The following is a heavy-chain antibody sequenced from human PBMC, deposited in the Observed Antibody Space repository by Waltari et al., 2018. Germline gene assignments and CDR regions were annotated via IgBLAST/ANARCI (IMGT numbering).Heavy chain of an antibody. CDR2: ISGSGGST. Sequence: EVQLVETGGGLIQPGGSLRLSCAASGFTVSSNYMSWVRQAPGKGLEWVSSISGSGGSTYYADSVKGRFTISRDNSKNTLYLQMNSLRAEDTAVYYCAKAELGIHWYFDLWGRGTLVTVSS. CDR3: AKAELGIHWYFDL. V-gene: IGHV3-23*04. D-gene: IGHD7-27*01. J-gene: IGHJ2*01. CDR1: GFTVSSNY.